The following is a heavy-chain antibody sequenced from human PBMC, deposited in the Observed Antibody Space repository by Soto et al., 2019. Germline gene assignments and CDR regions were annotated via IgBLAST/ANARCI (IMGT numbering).Heavy chain of an antibody. CDR3: ASASKVVTPYNWFDP. CDR1: GGTFSSYA. CDR2: IIPIFGTA. V-gene: IGHV1-69*13. D-gene: IGHD2-15*01. J-gene: IGHJ5*02. Sequence: GASVKVSCKASGGTFSSYAISWVRQAPGQGLEWMGGIIPIFGTANYAQKFQGRVTITADESTSTAYMELSSLRSEDTAVYYCASASKVVTPYNWFDPWGQGTLVTVSS.